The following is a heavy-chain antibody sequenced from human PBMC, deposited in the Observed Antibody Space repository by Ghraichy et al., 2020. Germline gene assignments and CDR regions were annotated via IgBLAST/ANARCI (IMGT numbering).Heavy chain of an antibody. D-gene: IGHD3-3*01. Sequence: GESLNISCKGSGYSFTSYWIGWVRQMPGKGLEWMGIIYPGDSDTRYSPSFQGQVTISADKSISTAYLQWSSLKASDTAMYYCARHENYDFWSASNWFDPWGQGTLVTVSS. CDR2: IYPGDSDT. J-gene: IGHJ5*02. V-gene: IGHV5-51*01. CDR3: ARHENYDFWSASNWFDP. CDR1: GYSFTSYW.